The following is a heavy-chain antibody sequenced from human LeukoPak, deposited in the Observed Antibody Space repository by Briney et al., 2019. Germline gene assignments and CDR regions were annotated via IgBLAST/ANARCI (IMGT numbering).Heavy chain of an antibody. Sequence: SSVKVSCKASGGTFSSYAISWVRQAPGQGLEWMGGIIPIFGTANYAQKFQGRVTITTDESTSTAYMELSSLRSEDTAVYYCAREGGSHHREAFDIWGQGTMVTVSS. D-gene: IGHD1-26*01. J-gene: IGHJ3*02. CDR3: AREGGSHHREAFDI. V-gene: IGHV1-69*05. CDR2: IIPIFGTA. CDR1: GGTFSSYA.